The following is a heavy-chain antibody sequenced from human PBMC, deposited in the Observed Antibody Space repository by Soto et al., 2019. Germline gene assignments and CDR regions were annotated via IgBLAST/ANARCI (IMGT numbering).Heavy chain of an antibody. J-gene: IGHJ5*02. CDR3: ARAQTTVTTTSRWFDP. CDR1: GYTFTGYY. CDR2: INPNSGGT. Sequence: ASVKVSCKASGYTFTGYYMHWVRQAPGQGLEWMGWINPNSGGTNYAQKFQGRVTMTRDTSISTAYMELSRLRSDDTAVYYCARAQTTVTTTSRWFDPWGQGTLVTVSS. V-gene: IGHV1-2*02. D-gene: IGHD4-4*01.